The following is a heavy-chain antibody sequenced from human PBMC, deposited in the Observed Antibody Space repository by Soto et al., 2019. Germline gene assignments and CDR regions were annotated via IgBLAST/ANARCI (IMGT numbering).Heavy chain of an antibody. CDR2: IWYDGSNK. CDR3: ARPFYSSSSGFDY. CDR1: GFTFSSYG. Sequence: GGSLRLSCAASGFTFSSYGMHWVRQAPGKGLEWVAVIWYDGSNKYYADSVKGRFTISRDNSKNTLYLQMNSLRAEDTAVYYCARPFYSSSSGFDYWGQGTLVTVSS. D-gene: IGHD6-6*01. V-gene: IGHV3-33*01. J-gene: IGHJ4*02.